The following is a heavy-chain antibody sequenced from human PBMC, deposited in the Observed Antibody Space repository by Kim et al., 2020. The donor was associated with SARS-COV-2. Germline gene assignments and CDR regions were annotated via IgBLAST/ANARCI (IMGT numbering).Heavy chain of an antibody. CDR1: GFTFSNYA. CDR3: AIYTDIWNWSFYY. J-gene: IGHJ4*02. CDR2: IDGSGTTT. Sequence: GGSLRLACAASGFTFSNYAMSWVRQAPGKGLEWVSDIDGSGTTTYYADSVKGRFTISRDNSKNTLYLQMNSLRAEDTAVYYCAIYTDIWNWSFYYLGQGT. D-gene: IGHD1-1*01. V-gene: IGHV3-23*01.